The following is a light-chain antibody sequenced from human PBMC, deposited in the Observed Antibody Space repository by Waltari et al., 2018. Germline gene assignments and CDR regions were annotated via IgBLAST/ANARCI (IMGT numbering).Light chain of an antibody. CDR2: AAS. CDR1: LSIGTY. CDR3: QQTYSTPRT. V-gene: IGKV1-39*01. Sequence: DIPMTQSPSSLSASVVDRVTISCRASLSIGTYLNWFQQKAGEAPKLLISAASSLQPGVPSRFSGGGSGTDFTLIIASLQPDDLASYYCQQTYSTPRTFGQGTKLEI. J-gene: IGKJ2*01.